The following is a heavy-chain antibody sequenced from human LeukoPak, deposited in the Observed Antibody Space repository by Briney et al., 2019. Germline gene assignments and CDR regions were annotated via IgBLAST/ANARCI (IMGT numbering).Heavy chain of an antibody. CDR3: ARDGGTGY. CDR1: GGTFSSYT. J-gene: IGHJ4*02. V-gene: IGHV1-69*04. Sequence: SVKVSCKASGGTFSSYTISWVRQAPGQGLEWMGRIIPILGIANYAQKFQGRVTITADKSPSTAYMELSSLGPEDRAVYYGARDGGTGYWGQGTLVTVSS. D-gene: IGHD3-16*01. CDR2: IIPILGIA.